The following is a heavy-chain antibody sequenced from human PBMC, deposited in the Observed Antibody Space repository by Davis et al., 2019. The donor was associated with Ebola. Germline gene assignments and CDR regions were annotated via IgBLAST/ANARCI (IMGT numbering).Heavy chain of an antibody. J-gene: IGHJ4*02. CDR1: RVSISSYY. CDR2: IYNNEKI. D-gene: IGHD2/OR15-2a*01. V-gene: IGHV4-4*08. CDR3: ATRPPADYWLGVFDY. Sequence: MPSETLSLTCSVSRVSISSYYLSWIRQTPGKGLEWIGYIYNNEKISYNPSLKSRVTISVDTSKNLFSLKLNSVTAADTAIYYCATRPPADYWLGVFDYWSQGTLVTVSS.